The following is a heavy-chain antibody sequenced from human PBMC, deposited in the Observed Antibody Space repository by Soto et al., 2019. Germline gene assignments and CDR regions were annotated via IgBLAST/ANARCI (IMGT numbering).Heavy chain of an antibody. CDR1: GFTFSTYW. Sequence: GGSLRLSCVASGFTFSTYWMHWVRQTPGEGLVWVSHTDSDGTFTTYADSVKGRFTISRDNAKNSLYLQMNSLRAEDTAVYYCARDYSSYGPFDYWGQGTLVTVSS. J-gene: IGHJ4*02. V-gene: IGHV3-74*01. CDR2: TDSDGTFT. D-gene: IGHD5-18*01. CDR3: ARDYSSYGPFDY.